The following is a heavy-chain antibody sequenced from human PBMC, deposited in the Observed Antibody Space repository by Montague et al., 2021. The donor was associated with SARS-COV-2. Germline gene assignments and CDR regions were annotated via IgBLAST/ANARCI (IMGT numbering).Heavy chain of an antibody. CDR3: ARDWDSVPATVTN. D-gene: IGHD6-13*01. Sequence: SETLSLTCTVSGGSISNYYCSWIRQPSGKGLDWIGRVSASGTNNXKPSLMSRITMSVDTSKNQFSLKLSSVTAADTAVYFCARDWDSVPATVTNWGQGTLVSVSS. CDR1: GGSISNYY. CDR2: VSASGTN. J-gene: IGHJ4*02. V-gene: IGHV4-4*07.